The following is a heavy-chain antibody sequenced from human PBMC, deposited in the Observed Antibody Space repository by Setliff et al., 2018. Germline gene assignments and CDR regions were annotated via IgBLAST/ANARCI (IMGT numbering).Heavy chain of an antibody. J-gene: IGHJ4*02. CDR2: INPDGSEK. CDR3: FGAGTCSY. V-gene: IGHV3-7*01. D-gene: IGHD3-10*01. Sequence: PGGSLRLSCDVYGFTVGINYLTWVRQAPGKGLEWLASINPDGSEKYYVDSVKGRFTISRDNAKNSLSLQMNSLRTEDTAVYYFFGAGTCSYWGQGTLVTVSS. CDR1: GFTVGINY.